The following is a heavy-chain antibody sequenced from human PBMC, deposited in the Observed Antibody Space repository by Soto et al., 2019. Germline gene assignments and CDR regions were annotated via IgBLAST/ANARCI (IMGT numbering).Heavy chain of an antibody. J-gene: IGHJ1*01. D-gene: IGHD3-16*01. V-gene: IGHV3-53*01. CDR1: GFTVSSYD. CDR2: MYSGGGT. Sequence: GGSLRLSCATSGFTVSSYDMSWVRQAPGKGLEWVSIMYSGGGTSYADSVKGRFTISRDNSKNTLYLQMNSLRVEDTAEYYCARGPWGYFQYWGQGTLVTVSS. CDR3: ARGPWGYFQY.